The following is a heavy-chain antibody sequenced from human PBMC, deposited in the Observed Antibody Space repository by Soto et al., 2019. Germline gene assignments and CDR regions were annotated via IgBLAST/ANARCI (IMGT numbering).Heavy chain of an antibody. CDR1: GFTFSSYG. Sequence: QVQLVESGGGVVQPGRSLRLSCAASGFTFSSYGMHWVRQAPGKGLEWVAVIWYDGSNKYYADSVKGRFTISRDNSKNTLYLQMNSLRAEDTAVYYCARDGITMVRGVISWGKFDYWGQGTLVTVSS. D-gene: IGHD3-10*01. V-gene: IGHV3-33*01. CDR2: IWYDGSNK. J-gene: IGHJ4*02. CDR3: ARDGITMVRGVISWGKFDY.